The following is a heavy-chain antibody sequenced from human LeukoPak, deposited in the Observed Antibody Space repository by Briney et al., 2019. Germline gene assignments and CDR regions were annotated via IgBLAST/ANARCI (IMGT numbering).Heavy chain of an antibody. CDR3: ARQAELQYYYYGMDV. V-gene: IGHV4-59*08. D-gene: IGHD1-14*01. Sequence: SETLSLTCTVPGGSISSYYWSWIRQPPGKGLEWIGYIYYSGSTNYNPSLKSRVTISVDTSKNQFSLKLSSVTAADTAVYYCARQAELQYYYYGMDVWGQGTTVTVSS. J-gene: IGHJ6*02. CDR1: GGSISSYY. CDR2: IYYSGST.